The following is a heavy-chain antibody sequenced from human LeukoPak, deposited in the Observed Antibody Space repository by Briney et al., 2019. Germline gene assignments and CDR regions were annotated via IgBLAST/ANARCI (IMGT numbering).Heavy chain of an antibody. Sequence: SETLSLTCTVSGASISGYYWSWIRQPPGKGLEWIGYIYYQGSTNYNPSLKGRDTISLDTSNNQFSLRLSAVTAADTAVYYCARDRYYYMDVWGKGTTVTVSS. CDR2: IYYQGST. J-gene: IGHJ6*03. CDR1: GASISGYY. V-gene: IGHV4-59*01. CDR3: ARDRYYYMDV.